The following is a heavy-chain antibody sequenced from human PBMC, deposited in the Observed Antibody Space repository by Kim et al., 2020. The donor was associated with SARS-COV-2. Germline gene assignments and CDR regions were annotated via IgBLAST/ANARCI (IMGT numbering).Heavy chain of an antibody. D-gene: IGHD1-1*01. J-gene: IGHJ4*02. CDR2: ISASSGNT. V-gene: IGHV1-18*04. CDR1: GYTFTSYG. Sequence: ASVKVSCKTSGYTFTSYGFSWVRQAPGQGLEWMGWISASSGNTNFAQKLQGRVTXTTDTSXSTGYMELXSLTSDDTAVYXXXGDLNWNSDYWGQGTLVTVSS. CDR3: XGDLNWNSDY.